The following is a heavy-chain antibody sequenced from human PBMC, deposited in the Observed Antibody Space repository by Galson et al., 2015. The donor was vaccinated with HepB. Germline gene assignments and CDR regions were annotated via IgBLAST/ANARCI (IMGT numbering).Heavy chain of an antibody. CDR2: INPNDGST. J-gene: IGHJ3*01. CDR1: ANSLANYY. D-gene: IGHD2-2*01. Sequence: SVKVSCKASANSLANYYIHWVRQAPGQGLEWMGIINPNDGSTSYAQKFQGRVTMIRDTSTSTIYMELSSLRSDDTAVYYCARVCTSCQHLNAFDLWGQGTMVTASS. V-gene: IGHV1-46*01. CDR3: ARVCTSCQHLNAFDL.